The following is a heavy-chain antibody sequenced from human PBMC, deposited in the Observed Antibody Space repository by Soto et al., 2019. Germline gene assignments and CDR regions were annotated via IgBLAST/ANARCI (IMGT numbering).Heavy chain of an antibody. CDR1: GFSIGGYA. J-gene: IGHJ4*02. CDR2: ISGSAGTT. CDR3: AKYFGPALGRFDY. D-gene: IGHD1-1*01. V-gene: IGHV3-23*01. Sequence: PGGSLRLSCAASGFSIGGYARNWVRQAPGKGLEWVAAISGSAGTTYYAYSVRGRFTVSRDNPKNPLYLHMNSLRANATAVYYCAKYFGPALGRFDYRGQGPLVTV.